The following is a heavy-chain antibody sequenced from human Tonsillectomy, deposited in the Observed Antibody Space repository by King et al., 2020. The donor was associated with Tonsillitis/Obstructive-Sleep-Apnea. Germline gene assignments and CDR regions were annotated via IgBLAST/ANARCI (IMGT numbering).Heavy chain of an antibody. Sequence: VQLQQWGAGLLKPSETLSLTCAVYGGSFSVYYWSWIRQPPGKGLEWIGEINHSGTTNYNPSLKSRVTMSIDTSKNQFSLKLTSVTAADTAVYYCARPGDFSSWHYYFDYWGQGTLGTVSS. CDR3: ARPGDFSSWHYYFDY. J-gene: IGHJ4*02. CDR1: GGSFSVYY. V-gene: IGHV4-34*01. D-gene: IGHD2-2*01. CDR2: INHSGTT.